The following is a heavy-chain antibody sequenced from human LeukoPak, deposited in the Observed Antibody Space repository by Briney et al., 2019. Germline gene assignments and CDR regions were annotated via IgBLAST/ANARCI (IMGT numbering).Heavy chain of an antibody. D-gene: IGHD6-13*01. V-gene: IGHV4-34*01. CDR2: INHSGST. CDR3: ARPVSSSWPDAFDI. Sequence: PSETLSLTCAVYGGSFSNYYWSWIRQPPGKGLEWIGEINHSGSTNYNPSLKSRVTISVDTSKNQFSLNLRSVTAADTAVYYCARPVSSSWPDAFDIWGQGTMVTVSS. CDR1: GGSFSNYY. J-gene: IGHJ3*02.